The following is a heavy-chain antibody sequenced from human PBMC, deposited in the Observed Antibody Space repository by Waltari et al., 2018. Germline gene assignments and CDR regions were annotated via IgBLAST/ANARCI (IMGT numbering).Heavy chain of an antibody. J-gene: IGHJ4*02. CDR2: INPNSGST. Sequence: QVQLVQSGAEVKKPGASVKVSCKASGYTFSGYYMHWVRQAPGQGLEWMGWINPNSGSTNYAQKFQGRVTMTRDTSISTAYMELSRLRSDDTAVYYCARARVAGTVPRFDYWGQGTLVTVSS. D-gene: IGHD6-19*01. CDR1: GYTFSGYY. CDR3: ARARVAGTVPRFDY. V-gene: IGHV1-2*02.